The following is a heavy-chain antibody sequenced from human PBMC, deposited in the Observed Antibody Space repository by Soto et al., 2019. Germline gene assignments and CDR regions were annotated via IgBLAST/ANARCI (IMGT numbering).Heavy chain of an antibody. CDR3: ASLVGLERGLLNPEIDY. CDR2: INHSGST. Sequence: QVQLQQWGAGLLKPSETLSLTCAVYGGSFSGYYWSWIRQPPGKGLEWIGKINHSGSTHYNPSLKSRVTITVDTSKNQFSLKRSSVTAADTAVYYCASLVGLERGLLNPEIDYWGQGTLVTVSS. CDR1: GGSFSGYY. J-gene: IGHJ4*02. D-gene: IGHD1-26*01. V-gene: IGHV4-34*01.